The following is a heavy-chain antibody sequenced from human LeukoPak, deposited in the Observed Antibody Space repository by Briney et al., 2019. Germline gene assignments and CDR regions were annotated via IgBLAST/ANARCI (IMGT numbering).Heavy chain of an antibody. Sequence: GGSLRLSCAASGFTFSTYSMNWVRQAPGKGLEWVSYISPGSSAIYHADSVKGRFTISRDNAENSLYLQMNSLRDEDTAVYYCARTPYGSGSSFDYWGQGALVTVSS. CDR3: ARTPYGSGSSFDY. J-gene: IGHJ4*02. V-gene: IGHV3-48*02. CDR2: ISPGSSAI. CDR1: GFTFSTYS. D-gene: IGHD3-10*01.